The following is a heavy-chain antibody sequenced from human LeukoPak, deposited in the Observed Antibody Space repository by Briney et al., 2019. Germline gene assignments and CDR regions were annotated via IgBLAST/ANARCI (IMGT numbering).Heavy chain of an antibody. V-gene: IGHV4-59*08. J-gene: IGHJ5*02. D-gene: IGHD3-10*01. CDR3: ARRNYYSSGSYINWFDP. Sequence: SETLSLTCNVSGDSISSYYWSWIRQPPGEGLEWIGSISYSGSTDYNPSLKSRVTVSVDTSKNQLSLELSSVTATDTAVYYCARRNYYSSGSYINWFDPWGQGTLDAVSS. CDR2: ISYSGST. CDR1: GDSISSYY.